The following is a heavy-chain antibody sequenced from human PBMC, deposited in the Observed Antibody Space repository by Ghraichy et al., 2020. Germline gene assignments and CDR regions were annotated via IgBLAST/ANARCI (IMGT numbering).Heavy chain of an antibody. V-gene: IGHV4-39*07. CDR3: ARVTVAGKETAGTSDH. D-gene: IGHD6-19*01. Sequence: SETLSLTCTVSGGSISNNAYYWGWFRQPPGKGLDWIASIYYSGSTNDNPALRSRVTISVDTSKNQFSLKLTSVTAADAAIYYCARVTVAGKETAGTSDHWGLGHVVSVSS. J-gene: IGHJ4*02. CDR2: IYYSGST. CDR1: GGSISNNAYY.